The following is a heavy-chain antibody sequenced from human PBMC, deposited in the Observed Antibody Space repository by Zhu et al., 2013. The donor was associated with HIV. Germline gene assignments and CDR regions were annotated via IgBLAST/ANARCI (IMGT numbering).Heavy chain of an antibody. CDR3: ARDYYYDSSGYPGLVFAFDI. CDR1: GGSFSGYY. Sequence: QVQLQQWGAGLLKPSETLSLTCAVYGGSFSGYYWSWIRQPPGKGLEWIGEINHSGSTNYNPSLKSRVTISVDTSKNQFSLKLSSVTAADTAVYYCARDYYYDSSGYPGLVFAFDIWGQGTMVTVSS. CDR2: INHSGST. V-gene: IGHV4-34*01. J-gene: IGHJ3*02. D-gene: IGHD3-22*01.